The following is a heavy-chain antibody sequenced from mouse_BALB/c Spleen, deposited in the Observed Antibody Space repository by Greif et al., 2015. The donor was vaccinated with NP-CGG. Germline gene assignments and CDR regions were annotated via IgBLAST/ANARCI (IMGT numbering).Heavy chain of an antibody. CDR1: GYTFTSYW. CDR3: ARGWFPDY. V-gene: IGHV1-7*01. D-gene: IGHD2-3*01. CDR2: INPSTGYT. Sequence: VQRVESGAELAKPGASVKMSCKASGYTFTSYWMHWVKQRPGQGLEWIGYINPSTGYTEYNQKFKDKATLTADKSSSTAYMQLSSLTSEDSAVYYCARGWFPDYWGQGTTLTASS. J-gene: IGHJ2*01.